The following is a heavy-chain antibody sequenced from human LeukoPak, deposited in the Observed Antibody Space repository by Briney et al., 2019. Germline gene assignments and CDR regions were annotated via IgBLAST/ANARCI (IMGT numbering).Heavy chain of an antibody. CDR3: ARASVGATSELAFDI. Sequence: ASVTVSCKASGYTFTSYYMHWVRQAPGQGLEWMGIINPSGGSTSYAQKFQGRVTITRDMSTSTVYMELSSLRSEDTAVYYCARASVGATSELAFDIWGQGTMVTVSS. D-gene: IGHD1-26*01. J-gene: IGHJ3*02. CDR1: GYTFTSYY. CDR2: INPSGGST. V-gene: IGHV1-46*01.